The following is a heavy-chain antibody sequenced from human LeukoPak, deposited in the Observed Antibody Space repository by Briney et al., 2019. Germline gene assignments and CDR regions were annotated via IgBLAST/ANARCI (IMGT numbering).Heavy chain of an antibody. CDR2: IFPSGGEI. V-gene: IGHV3-23*01. J-gene: IGHJ4*02. Sequence: GGSLRLSRVASGFTFSTFAMIWVRQPPGKGLEWVSSIFPSGGEIHYADSVRGRFTISRDSSKSILSLQMNSLRAEDTATYYCATYRQVLLPFESWGQGTLVTVSS. CDR1: GFTFSTFA. D-gene: IGHD5-18*01. CDR3: ATYRQVLLPFES.